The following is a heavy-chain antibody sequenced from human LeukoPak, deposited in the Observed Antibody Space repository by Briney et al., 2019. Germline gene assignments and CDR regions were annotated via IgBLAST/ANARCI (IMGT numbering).Heavy chain of an antibody. CDR1: GFALSSHW. J-gene: IGHJ6*02. CDR3: ARNNGMDV. Sequence: GGSLRLSCAASGFALSSHWMTWVRQVPGRGPEWVANVNRDGSETYYLDSVKGRFAISRDNAKNSLYLQMNSLRAEDTALYHCARNNGMDVWGQGTTVIVSS. V-gene: IGHV3-7*03. CDR2: VNRDGSET.